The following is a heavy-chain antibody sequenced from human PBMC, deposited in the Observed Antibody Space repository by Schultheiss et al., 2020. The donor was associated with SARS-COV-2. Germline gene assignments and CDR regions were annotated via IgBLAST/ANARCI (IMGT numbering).Heavy chain of an antibody. J-gene: IGHJ4*02. V-gene: IGHV1-8*01. D-gene: IGHD2-15*01. CDR2: MNPNRVTT. CDR3: ARAHQSKWWPLFDY. CDR1: GYTFTSYD. Sequence: ASVKVSCKASGYTFTSYDINWVRQATGQGLEWMGWMNPNRVTTGDAQKFQGRVTMTRNTSISAAYMELSTLRSEDTAVYYCARAHQSKWWPLFDYWGQGTLVTVSS.